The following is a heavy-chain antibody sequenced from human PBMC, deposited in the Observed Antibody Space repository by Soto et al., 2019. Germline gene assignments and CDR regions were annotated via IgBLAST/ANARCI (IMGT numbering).Heavy chain of an antibody. CDR2: IVVGSGNT. V-gene: IGHV1-58*02. J-gene: IGHJ6*03. CDR3: AAGLRGGRYYYYYMDV. D-gene: IGHD1-26*01. Sequence: QMQLVQSGPEVKKPGTSVKVSCKASGFTFTSSAMQWVRQARGQRLEWIGWIVVGSGNTNYAQKFQERVTITRDMSTRTAYMELSSLRSEDTAVYYCAAGLRGGRYYYYYMDVWGKGTTVTVSS. CDR1: GFTFTSSA.